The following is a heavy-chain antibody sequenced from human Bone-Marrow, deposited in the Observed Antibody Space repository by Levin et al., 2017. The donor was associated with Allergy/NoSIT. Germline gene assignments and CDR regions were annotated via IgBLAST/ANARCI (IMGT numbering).Heavy chain of an antibody. CDR2: VFYTGNT. Sequence: GSLRLSCTVSGGSISSSSYYWGWIRQPPGKGLEWIGSVFYTGNTYYNPSLKSRATISVDAYKNQFSLKLDSVTAADTAVYYCAIPGGDLVDLTIFDLWGQGALVTVSS. CDR1: GGSISSSSYY. D-gene: IGHD2-2*01. J-gene: IGHJ4*02. V-gene: IGHV4-39*01. CDR3: AIPGGDLVDLTIFDL.